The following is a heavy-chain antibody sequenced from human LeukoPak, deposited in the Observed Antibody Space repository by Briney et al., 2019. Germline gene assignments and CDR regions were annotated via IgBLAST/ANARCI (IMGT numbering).Heavy chain of an antibody. CDR1: GGSFSGYY. D-gene: IGHD1-26*01. Sequence: SETLSLTCAVYGGSFSGYYWSWIRQPPGKGLEWIGEINHSGSTNYNPSLKSRVTISVDTSKNQFSLKLSSVTAADTAVYYCARDGELVRAFDIWGQGAMVTVSS. V-gene: IGHV4-34*01. J-gene: IGHJ3*02. CDR3: ARDGELVRAFDI. CDR2: INHSGST.